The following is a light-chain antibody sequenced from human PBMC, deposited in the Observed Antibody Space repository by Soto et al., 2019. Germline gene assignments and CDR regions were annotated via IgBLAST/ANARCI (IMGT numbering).Light chain of an antibody. V-gene: IGLV2-14*03. CDR1: SSDVGAFNY. J-gene: IGLJ1*01. CDR3: NSYTSNSTL. CDR2: DVS. Sequence: QSVLTQPASVSGSPGQAITISCSGTSSDVGAFNYVSWYQQHPGKAPKLMIYDVSNRPSGVSNRFSGSKSGNTASLPISGLRAEDEADYYCNSYTSNSTLFGTGTKVIVL.